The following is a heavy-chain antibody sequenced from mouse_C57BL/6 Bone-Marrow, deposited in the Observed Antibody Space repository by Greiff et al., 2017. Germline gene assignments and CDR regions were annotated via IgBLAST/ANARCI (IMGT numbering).Heavy chain of an antibody. CDR1: GYTFTSSW. V-gene: IGHV1-69*01. Sequence: QVQLQQPGAELVMPGASVKLSCKASGYTFTSSWMHWVKQRPGQGLEWIGEIDPSDSYTNYNQKFKGKSTLTVDKSSSTAYMQLSSLTSEDSAVYYCARWLGGVDYWGQGTTLTVSS. D-gene: IGHD3-3*01. CDR3: ARWLGGVDY. J-gene: IGHJ2*01. CDR2: IDPSDSYT.